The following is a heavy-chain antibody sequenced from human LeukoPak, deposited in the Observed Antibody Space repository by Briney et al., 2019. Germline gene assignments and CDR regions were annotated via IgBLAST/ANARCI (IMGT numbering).Heavy chain of an antibody. CDR1: GFTFSSYG. V-gene: IGHV3-21*01. Sequence: GGSLRLSCAASGFTFSSYGMHWVRQAPGKGLEWVSSISSSSSYIYYADSVKGRFTISRDNAKNSLYLQMNSLRAEDTAVYYCARDLGFGGAFDYWGQGTLVTVSS. J-gene: IGHJ4*02. D-gene: IGHD3-16*01. CDR2: ISSSSSYI. CDR3: ARDLGFGGAFDY.